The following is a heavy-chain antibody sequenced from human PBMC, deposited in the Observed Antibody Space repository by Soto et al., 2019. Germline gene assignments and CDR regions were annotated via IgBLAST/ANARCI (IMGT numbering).Heavy chain of an antibody. CDR2: IYHSGST. CDR1: GGSISSSNW. Sequence: LYLTCAVSGGSISSSNWWSWVRQPPGKGLEWIGEIYHSGSTNYNPSLKSRVTISVDKSKNQFSLKLSSVTAADTAVYYCARDCAVAGTATWLDPWGQGTLVTVSA. J-gene: IGHJ5*02. CDR3: ARDCAVAGTATWLDP. V-gene: IGHV4-4*02. D-gene: IGHD6-19*01.